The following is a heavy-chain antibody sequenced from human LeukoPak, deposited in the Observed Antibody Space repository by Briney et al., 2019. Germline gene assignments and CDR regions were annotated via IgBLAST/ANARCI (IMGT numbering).Heavy chain of an antibody. CDR3: ARVSPYYDFWSGYYTDY. D-gene: IGHD3-3*01. V-gene: IGHV1-18*01. Sequence: ASVKASCKASGYTFTSYGISWVRQAPGQGLEWMGWISAYNGNTNYAQKLQGRVTMTTDTSTSTAYMELRSLRSDDTAVYHCARVSPYYDFWSGYYTDYWGQGTLVTVSS. J-gene: IGHJ4*02. CDR2: ISAYNGNT. CDR1: GYTFTSYG.